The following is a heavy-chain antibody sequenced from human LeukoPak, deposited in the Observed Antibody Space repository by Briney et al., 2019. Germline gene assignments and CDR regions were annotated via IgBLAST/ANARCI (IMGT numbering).Heavy chain of an antibody. V-gene: IGHV3-30*02. CDR2: IRYDGSNK. CDR1: GFTFSSYG. CDR3: AKAWSGPNAFDI. J-gene: IGHJ3*02. Sequence: PGGSLRLSCAASGFTFSSYGMHRVRQAPGKGLEWVAFIRYDGSNKYYADSVKGRFTISRDNSKNTLYLQMNSLRAEDTDVYYCAKAWSGPNAFDIWGQGTRVTVSS. D-gene: IGHD3-3*01.